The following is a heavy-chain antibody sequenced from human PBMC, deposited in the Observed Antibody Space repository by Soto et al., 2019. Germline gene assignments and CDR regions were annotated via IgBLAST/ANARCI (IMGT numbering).Heavy chain of an antibody. D-gene: IGHD5-12*01. CDR2: IYHSGST. Sequence: SETLSLTCAVSSGSISSSNWWSWVRQPPGKGLEWIGEIYHSGSTNYNPSLKSRVTISVDKSKNQFSLKLSSVTAADTAVYYCARGSGYDYVLGAFDIWGQGTMVTVS. J-gene: IGHJ3*02. CDR3: ARGSGYDYVLGAFDI. V-gene: IGHV4-4*02. CDR1: SGSISSSNW.